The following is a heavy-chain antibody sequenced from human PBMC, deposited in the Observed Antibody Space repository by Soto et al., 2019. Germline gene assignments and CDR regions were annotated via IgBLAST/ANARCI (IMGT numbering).Heavy chain of an antibody. J-gene: IGHJ5*02. Sequence: GSLRLSCTASGFTFSSYAMSWVRQAPGKGLEWVSAISGSGGSTYYADSVKGRFTISRDNSKNTLYLQMNSLRAEDTAVYYCAGTVVTSRGFDPWGQGTPVTVSS. CDR2: ISGSGGST. V-gene: IGHV3-23*01. D-gene: IGHD2-15*01. CDR1: GFTFSSYA. CDR3: AGTVVTSRGFDP.